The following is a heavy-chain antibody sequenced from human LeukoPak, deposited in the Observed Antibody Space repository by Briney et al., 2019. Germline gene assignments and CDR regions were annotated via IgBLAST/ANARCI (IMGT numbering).Heavy chain of an antibody. D-gene: IGHD3-3*01. J-gene: IGHJ3*02. V-gene: IGHV1-18*01. CDR2: ISAYNGNT. CDR1: GYTFTSYG. CDR3: ARSYDFWSGSPNAFDI. Sequence: ASVKVSCKASGYTFTSYGISWVRQAPGQGLEWMGWISAYNGNTNYAQKLQGRVTMTTDTSTSTAYMELRSLRSDDTAVYYCARSYDFWSGSPNAFDIWGQGTMVTVSS.